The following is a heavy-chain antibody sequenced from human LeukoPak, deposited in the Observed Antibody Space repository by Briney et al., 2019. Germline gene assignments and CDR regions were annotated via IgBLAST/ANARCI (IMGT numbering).Heavy chain of an antibody. CDR3: AKDHDFWSGYSNYFDY. CDR1: GSTFSSYA. CDR2: ISGSGGST. Sequence: GGSLRLSCAASGSTFSSYAMSWVRQAPGKGLEWVSAISGSGGSTYYADSVKGRFTISRDNSKNTLYLQMNSLRAEDTAVYYCAKDHDFWSGYSNYFDYWGQGTLVTVSS. J-gene: IGHJ4*02. V-gene: IGHV3-23*01. D-gene: IGHD3-3*01.